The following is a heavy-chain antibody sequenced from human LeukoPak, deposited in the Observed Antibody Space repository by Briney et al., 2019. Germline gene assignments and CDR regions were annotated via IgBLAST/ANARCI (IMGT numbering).Heavy chain of an antibody. J-gene: IGHJ4*02. CDR1: GGSISSGGYY. Sequence: SETLSLTCTVSGGSISSGGYYWSWIRQHPGKGLEWIGYIYYSGSTYYNPSLKSRVTISVDTSKNQFSLKLSSVTAADTAVYYCARGGSLWFGELSLVEVPPDYWGQGTLVTISS. CDR3: ARGGSLWFGELSLVEVPPDY. CDR2: IYYSGST. V-gene: IGHV4-31*03. D-gene: IGHD3-10*01.